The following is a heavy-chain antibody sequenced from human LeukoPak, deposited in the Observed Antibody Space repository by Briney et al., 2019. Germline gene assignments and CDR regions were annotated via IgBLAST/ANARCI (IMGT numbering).Heavy chain of an antibody. Sequence: GESLKISCKGSGYSFTTHWIGWVRQMPGKGLEWMGIFYPGDSDTTYSPSFQGQVTFSVDKSISTAYLQWSSLKASDTAIYYCTRTDGGYAYWGQGTLVTVSS. CDR2: FYPGDSDT. CDR1: GYSFTTHW. J-gene: IGHJ4*02. CDR3: TRTDGGYAY. V-gene: IGHV5-51*01. D-gene: IGHD5-12*01.